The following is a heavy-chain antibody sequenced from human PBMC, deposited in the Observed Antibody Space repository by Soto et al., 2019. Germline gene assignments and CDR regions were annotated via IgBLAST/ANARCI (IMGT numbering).Heavy chain of an antibody. J-gene: IGHJ4*01. CDR2: VGAGGVST. Sequence: GPLRLSCAPTGFSFGFNALSWVRPGPGKGQGWVSSVGAGGVSTNYADSVRGRLTYSRDNSKKTLYLQINSLRDEDTAVYEFANKGGRARGYNYGHTSIDDWGQGTRVTVSS. CDR1: GFSFGFNA. CDR3: ANKGGRARGYNYGHTSIDD. D-gene: IGHD5-12*01. V-gene: IGHV3-23*01.